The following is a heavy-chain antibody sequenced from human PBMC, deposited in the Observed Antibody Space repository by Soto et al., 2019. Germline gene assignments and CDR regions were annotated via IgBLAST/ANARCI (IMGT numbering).Heavy chain of an antibody. Sequence: SVKVSCKASGGTFSSYAISWVRQAPGQGLEWMGGIIPIFGTANYAQKFQGRVTITADESTSTAYMELSSLRSEDTAVYYCASASYYYDSSGYYYLDYWGQGTLLTVSS. CDR1: GGTFSSYA. J-gene: IGHJ4*02. CDR2: IIPIFGTA. V-gene: IGHV1-69*13. CDR3: ASASYYYDSSGYYYLDY. D-gene: IGHD3-22*01.